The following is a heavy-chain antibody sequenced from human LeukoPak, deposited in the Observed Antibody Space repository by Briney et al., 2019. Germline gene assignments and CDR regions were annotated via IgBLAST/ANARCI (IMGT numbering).Heavy chain of an antibody. V-gene: IGHV1-18*01. CDR1: GYTFTSYG. J-gene: IGHJ3*02. Sequence: ASVKVSCKASGYTFTSYGISWVRQAPGQGLEWMGWISAYNGSTNYAQKLQGRVTMTTDTSTSTAYMELRSLRSDDTAVYYCARIYSYGPRLDAFDIWGQGTMVTVSS. CDR2: ISAYNGST. CDR3: ARIYSYGPRLDAFDI. D-gene: IGHD5-18*01.